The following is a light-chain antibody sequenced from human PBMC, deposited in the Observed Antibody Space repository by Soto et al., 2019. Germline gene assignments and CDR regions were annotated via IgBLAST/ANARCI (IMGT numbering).Light chain of an antibody. CDR1: QDISNY. CDR3: QQYDNLPLT. V-gene: IGKV1-33*01. CDR2: DAS. J-gene: IGKJ4*01. Sequence: DIQMTQSPSSLSASVGDRVTITCQASQDISNYLNWYQQKPGKAPKLLIYDASNLETGVPSRFIGSGSGTDFTFTISSLHPEDIATYYCQQYDNLPLTFGGGTKVEIK.